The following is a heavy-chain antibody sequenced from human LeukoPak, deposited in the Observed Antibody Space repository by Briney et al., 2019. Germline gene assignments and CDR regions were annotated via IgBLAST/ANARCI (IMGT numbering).Heavy chain of an antibody. V-gene: IGHV3-66*02. D-gene: IGHD3-22*01. Sequence: GGSLRLSCAASGFTVSSNYMSWVRQAPGKGLEWVSVIYSGGSTYYADSVKGRFTISRDNSKNTLYLQMNSLRAEDTAVYYCARASYYDSSGYWGQGTLVTVSS. J-gene: IGHJ4*02. CDR2: IYSGGST. CDR1: GFTVSSNY. CDR3: ARASYYDSSGY.